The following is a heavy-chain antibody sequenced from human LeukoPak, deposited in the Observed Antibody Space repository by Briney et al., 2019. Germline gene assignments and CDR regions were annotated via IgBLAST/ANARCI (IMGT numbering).Heavy chain of an antibody. CDR3: ARGTYYDFWSSGFDY. CDR2: IIPILGIA. D-gene: IGHD3-3*01. J-gene: IGHJ4*02. Sequence: GASVKVSCKASGYTFTSYGISWVRQAPGQGLEWMGRIIPILGIANYAQKFQGRVTITADKSTSTAYMELSSLRSEDTAVYYCARGTYYDFWSSGFDYWGQGTLVTVSS. CDR1: GYTFTSYG. V-gene: IGHV1-69*04.